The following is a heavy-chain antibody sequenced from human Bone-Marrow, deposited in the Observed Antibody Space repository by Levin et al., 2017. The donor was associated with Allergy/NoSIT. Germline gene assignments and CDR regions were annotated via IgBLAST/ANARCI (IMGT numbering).Heavy chain of an antibody. CDR1: GFPFSSYW. CDR2: IRQDGIEK. J-gene: IGHJ4*02. V-gene: IGHV3-7*01. CDR3: ARVSTGSSRDY. D-gene: IGHD1-1*01. Sequence: SCAASGFPFSSYWMSWVRQAPGKGLEWVATIRQDGIEKLYVDSVKGRFTISRDNAQNSLHLQMNSLRAEDTAVYFCARVSTGSSRDYWGQGTLVTVSS.